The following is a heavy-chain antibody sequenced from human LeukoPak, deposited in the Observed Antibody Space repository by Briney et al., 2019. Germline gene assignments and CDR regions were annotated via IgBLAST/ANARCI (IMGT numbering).Heavy chain of an antibody. CDR1: GFSFTMYG. J-gene: IGHJ4*02. D-gene: IGHD6-19*01. CDR2: ISTDGNNE. V-gene: IGHV3-30*18. CDR3: AKDQIGWAPGYVSGPLDQ. Sequence: GGSLRLSCAASGFSFTMYGIHWVRQAPGKGLEWVAVISTDGNNEYYANSVKGRFTTSRDNSKNTVYLQMTSLRTEDTAVYYCAKDQIGWAPGYVSGPLDQWGQGTLVTVSS.